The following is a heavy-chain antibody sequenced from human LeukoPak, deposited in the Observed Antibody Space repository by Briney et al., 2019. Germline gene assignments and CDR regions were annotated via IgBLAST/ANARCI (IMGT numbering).Heavy chain of an antibody. CDR1: GGSISSGGYS. CDR2: MYDSGSS. Sequence: SQTLSLTCAVSGGSISSGGYSWSWIRQPPGKGLEWIGYMYDSGSSYYNSSLRSRVTISVDRSKNRLSPKLSSATAADTAVYYCARDKTTNWYFDLWGRGTLVTVSS. V-gene: IGHV4-30-2*01. D-gene: IGHD4-11*01. J-gene: IGHJ2*01. CDR3: ARDKTTNWYFDL.